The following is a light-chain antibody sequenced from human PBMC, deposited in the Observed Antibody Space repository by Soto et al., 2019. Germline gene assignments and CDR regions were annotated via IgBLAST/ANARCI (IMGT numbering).Light chain of an antibody. J-gene: IGLJ2*01. Sequence: QSGLTQPPPTSGTPGQRVTISCSGSSSNIGSNTVNWYQQLPGTAPKLLIHDNNQRPSEVPDRFSGSKSGTSASLAISGLQSEDEADYYCAAWDDSLNGVVFGGGTKLTVL. CDR3: AAWDDSLNGVV. V-gene: IGLV1-44*01. CDR2: DNN. CDR1: SSNIGSNT.